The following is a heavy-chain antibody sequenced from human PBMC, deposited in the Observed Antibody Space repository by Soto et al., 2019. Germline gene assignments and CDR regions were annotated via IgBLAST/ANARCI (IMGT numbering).Heavy chain of an antibody. CDR3: ASSVRPLFWFDP. D-gene: IGHD3-10*01. Sequence: EVQLLESGGDVVKPGGSLRLSCATSGFPFSAFAMNWVRHAPGKGLGWVSGIGGSGASIYFAESVKGRFSISRDNSKSTVYQQMNSLRAEDTAFYYCASSVRPLFWFDPWGDGTLGSVSS. J-gene: IGHJ5*02. V-gene: IGHV3-23*01. CDR2: IGGSGASI. CDR1: GFPFSAFA.